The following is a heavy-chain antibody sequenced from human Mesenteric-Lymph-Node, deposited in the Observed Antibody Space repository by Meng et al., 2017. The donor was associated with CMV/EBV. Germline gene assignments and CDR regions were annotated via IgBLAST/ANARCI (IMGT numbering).Heavy chain of an antibody. D-gene: IGHD3-10*01. J-gene: IGHJ4*02. CDR1: GGSITNNRFY. CDR2: IYNSGSP. V-gene: IGHV4-39*07. Sequence: SETLSLTCNVSGGSITNNRFYWGWIRESPGKGLEWIGHIYNSGSPHHNPSLKSRVTMSIDTSKRQFSLKLRSVTAADTAVYYCVTVGRDIYGSGSDYKGSFDYWGQGTLVTVSS. CDR3: VTVGRDIYGSGSDYKGSFDY.